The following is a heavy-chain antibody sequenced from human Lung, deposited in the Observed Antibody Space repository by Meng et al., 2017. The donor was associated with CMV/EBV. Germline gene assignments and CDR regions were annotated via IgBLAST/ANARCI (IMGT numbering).Heavy chain of an antibody. V-gene: IGHV3-11*01. D-gene: IGHD4-17*01. Sequence: SCAASGFTFSDHYMSWIRQAPGKGLEWISYISGSTNTIHYAASVRGRFTISRDNAKNSLHLQMNSLRAEDTAVYYCAREDQGDYWFDYWCQGTLVTVSS. CDR2: ISGSTNTI. CDR1: GFTFSDHY. CDR3: AREDQGDYWFDY. J-gene: IGHJ4*02.